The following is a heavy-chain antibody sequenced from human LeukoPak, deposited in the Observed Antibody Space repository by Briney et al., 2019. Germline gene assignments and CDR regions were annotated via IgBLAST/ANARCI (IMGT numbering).Heavy chain of an antibody. V-gene: IGHV1-69*13. CDR3: ARAPQPPGSGGSWLLYYYYYMDV. D-gene: IGHD2-15*01. CDR1: GGTFSSHA. Sequence: ASVKVSCKASGGTFSSHAISWVRQAPGQGLEWMGGIIPIFGTANYAQKFQGRVTITADESTSTAYMELSSLRSEDTAVYYCARAPQPPGSGGSWLLYYYYYMDVWGKGTTVTVSS. J-gene: IGHJ6*03. CDR2: IIPIFGTA.